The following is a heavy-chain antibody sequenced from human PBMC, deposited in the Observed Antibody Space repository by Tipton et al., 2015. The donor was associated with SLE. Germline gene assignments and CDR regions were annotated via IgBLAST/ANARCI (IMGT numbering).Heavy chain of an antibody. CDR3: ATRIAAAGTDWYFDV. CDR2: IWYDGSNK. Sequence: SLRLSCAASGFTFSSYGMHWVRQAPGKGLEWVAVIWYDGSNKYYADSVKGRFTISRDNSKNTLYLQMNSLRAEDTAVYYCATRIAAAGTDWYFDVWGRGTLVAVSP. CDR1: GFTFSSYG. D-gene: IGHD6-13*01. J-gene: IGHJ2*01. V-gene: IGHV3-33*01.